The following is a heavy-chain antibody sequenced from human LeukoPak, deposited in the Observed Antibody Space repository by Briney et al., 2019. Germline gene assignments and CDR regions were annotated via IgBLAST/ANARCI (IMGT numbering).Heavy chain of an antibody. CDR2: IYYSGSA. Sequence: SETLSLTCAVYGGSFSGYYWSWIRQPPGKGLEWIGTIYYSGSAFYDLSLKSRVTISVDTSKNYFSLRLTSVTAADTAVYYCARGVTPHYYYYMDVWGKGTTVTVSS. CDR1: GGSFSGYY. J-gene: IGHJ6*03. D-gene: IGHD4-23*01. V-gene: IGHV4-34*01. CDR3: ARGVTPHYYYYMDV.